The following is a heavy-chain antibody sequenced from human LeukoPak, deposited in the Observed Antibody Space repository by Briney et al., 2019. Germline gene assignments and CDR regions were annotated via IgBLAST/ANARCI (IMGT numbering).Heavy chain of an antibody. CDR3: ARGSYYYGPSWFDP. CDR2: IYYSGST. Sequence: SETLSLTCTVSGGSISNYYWSWIRQPPGKGLEWIGYIYYSGSTNYNPSLKSRVTISVDTSKNQFSLKLSSVTAADTAVYYCARGSYYYGPSWFDPWGQGTLVTVSS. CDR1: GGSISNYY. V-gene: IGHV4-59*12. J-gene: IGHJ5*02. D-gene: IGHD3-10*01.